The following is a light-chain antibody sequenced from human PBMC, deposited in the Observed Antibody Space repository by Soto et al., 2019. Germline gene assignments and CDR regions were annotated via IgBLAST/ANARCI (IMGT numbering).Light chain of an antibody. CDR1: QSISTS. Sequence: DIQMTQSPSTLSASVGDRVTITCRASQSISTSLAWYQQKPGKAPKLLIYKASSLQSGVPSRFSGSVSGTEFTLTISSLQPDDFATYYCQHYNTHSRAFGQGTKVEIK. V-gene: IGKV1-5*03. J-gene: IGKJ1*01. CDR3: QHYNTHSRA. CDR2: KAS.